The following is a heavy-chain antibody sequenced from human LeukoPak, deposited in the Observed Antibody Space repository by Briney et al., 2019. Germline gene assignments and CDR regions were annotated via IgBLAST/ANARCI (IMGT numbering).Heavy chain of an antibody. D-gene: IGHD5-18*01. V-gene: IGHV4-4*09. Sequence: SETLSLTCTVSGGSISSYYWSWIRQPPGKGLEWIGYIYTSGSTNYNPSLKSRVTISVDTSKNQFSLKLSSVTAADTAVYYCAAQRGYSYGLVDYWGQETLVTVSS. CDR1: GGSISSYY. CDR2: IYTSGST. J-gene: IGHJ4*02. CDR3: AAQRGYSYGLVDY.